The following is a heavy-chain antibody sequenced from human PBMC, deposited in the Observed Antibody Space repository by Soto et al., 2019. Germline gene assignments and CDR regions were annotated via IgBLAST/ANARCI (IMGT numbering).Heavy chain of an antibody. Sequence: QVQVVQSAAEVKKPGSSVKVSCKASGGTFSNYAVSWVRQAPGQGREWLGGSIPMYGTPNYAGKFQGRVTITAEASTRTVFMELSRLRSDDAAVYYCARCKRDCNRVSYHTPQGRFRYDMDVWGQATTVTGSS. CDR3: ARCKRDCNRVSYHTPQGRFRYDMDV. CDR2: SIPMYGTP. V-gene: IGHV1-69*01. J-gene: IGHJ6*02. D-gene: IGHD2-15*01. CDR1: GGTFSNYA.